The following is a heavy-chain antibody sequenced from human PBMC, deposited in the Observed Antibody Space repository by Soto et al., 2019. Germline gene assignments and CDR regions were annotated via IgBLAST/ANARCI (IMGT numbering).Heavy chain of an antibody. J-gene: IGHJ3*01. CDR1: GFALSSYG. CDR3: AKDRGHLAVAAITGGGDFDK. CDR2: ISYNGNNK. V-gene: IGHV3-30*18. D-gene: IGHD6-19*01. Sequence: ESGGGVVQPGTSQKLSCTASGFALSSYGMHWVRQAPGKGLEWVSVISYNGNNKYYADSVRGRFTISRDNSRSTLYLQMDSLRPEDTAVYYCAKDRGHLAVAAITGGGDFDKWGQGTTVTVSS.